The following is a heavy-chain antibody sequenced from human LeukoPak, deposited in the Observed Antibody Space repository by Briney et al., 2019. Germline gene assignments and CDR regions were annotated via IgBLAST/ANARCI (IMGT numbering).Heavy chain of an antibody. CDR3: ARAPGVLLRFGELSGLGY. J-gene: IGHJ4*02. D-gene: IGHD3-10*01. Sequence: ASVKVSCKASGYTFTSYGISWVRQAPGQGLEWMGWISAYNGNTNYAQKLQGRVTMTTDTSTSTAYMELRSLRSDDTAVYYCARAPGVLLRFGELSGLGYWGQGTLVTVSS. CDR1: GYTFTSYG. CDR2: ISAYNGNT. V-gene: IGHV1-18*01.